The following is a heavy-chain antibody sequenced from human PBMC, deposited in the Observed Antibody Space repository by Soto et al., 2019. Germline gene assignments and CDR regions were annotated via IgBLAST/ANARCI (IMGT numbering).Heavy chain of an antibody. Sequence: SVKVSCKASGGTCSIFGINCVLQSPGQWLEWMGGIIPVSPIANYAQKFQGRVTITADKSTNTAYMELSSLRSEDTAVYFCARGRDDFYYYAMDVWGQGTTVTVSS. CDR3: ARGRDDFYYYAMDV. CDR2: IIPVSPIA. J-gene: IGHJ6*02. V-gene: IGHV1-69*10. CDR1: GGTCSIFG.